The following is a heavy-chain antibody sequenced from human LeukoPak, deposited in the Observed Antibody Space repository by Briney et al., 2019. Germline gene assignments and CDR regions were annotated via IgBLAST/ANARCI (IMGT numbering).Heavy chain of an antibody. Sequence: SGPTLVNPTENLTLTCTVSGFSLSNARMGVSWIRQPPGKALGWLAHIFSNDEKSYSTSLKSRLTISKDTSKSQVVLTMTNMDPVDTATYYCARTHSDCSSTSCSSFDYWGQGTLVTGSS. D-gene: IGHD2-2*01. CDR3: ARTHSDCSSTSCSSFDY. V-gene: IGHV2-26*01. CDR1: GFSLSNARMG. CDR2: IFSNDEK. J-gene: IGHJ4*02.